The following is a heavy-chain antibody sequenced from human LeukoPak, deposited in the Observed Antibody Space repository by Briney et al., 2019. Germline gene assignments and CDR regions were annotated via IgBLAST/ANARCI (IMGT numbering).Heavy chain of an antibody. Sequence: PGGSLRLSCAASGFTFSSYSMNWVRQAPGKGLEWVSSISSSSSYIYYADSVKGRFTISRDNAKNSLYLQMNSLRAEDTAVYYCARDLGELLGGPMDVWGKGTTVTVSS. CDR1: GFTFSSYS. CDR2: ISSSSSYI. V-gene: IGHV3-21*01. J-gene: IGHJ6*03. CDR3: ARDLGELLGGPMDV. D-gene: IGHD1-26*01.